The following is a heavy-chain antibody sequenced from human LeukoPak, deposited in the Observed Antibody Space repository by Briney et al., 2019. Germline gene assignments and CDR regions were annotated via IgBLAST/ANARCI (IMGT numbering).Heavy chain of an antibody. V-gene: IGHV4-30-2*01. CDR1: GGSISSGGYS. Sequence: SETLSLTCAVSGGSISSGGYSWSWIRQPPGKGLEWIGYIYHSRSTYYNPSLKSRVTISVDRSKNQFSLKLSSVTAADTAVYYCARGRTGTTSTREGIVDFDYWGQGTLVTVSS. CDR3: ARGRTGTTSTREGIVDFDY. CDR2: IYHSRST. D-gene: IGHD1-7*01. J-gene: IGHJ4*02.